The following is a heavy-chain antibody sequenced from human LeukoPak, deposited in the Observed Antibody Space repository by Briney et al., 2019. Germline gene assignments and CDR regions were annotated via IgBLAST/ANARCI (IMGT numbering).Heavy chain of an antibody. CDR1: GGSFSGYY. CDR2: INHSGST. D-gene: IGHD5-18*01. Sequence: SETLSLTCAVYGGSFSGYYWSWIRQPPGKGLEWIGEINHSGSTNYNPSLKSRVTISVDTSKNQFSLKLSSVTAADTAVYYCAIPRRARIQLWPPYFDYWGQGTLVTVSS. J-gene: IGHJ4*02. V-gene: IGHV4-34*01. CDR3: AIPRRARIQLWPPYFDY.